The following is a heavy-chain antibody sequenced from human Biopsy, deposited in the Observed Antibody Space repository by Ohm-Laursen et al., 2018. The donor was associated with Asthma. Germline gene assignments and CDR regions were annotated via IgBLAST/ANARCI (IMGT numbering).Heavy chain of an antibody. J-gene: IGHJ4*02. V-gene: IGHV1-69*13. CDR3: ARKAGSCISRTCYSLDF. CDR2: INSVFGTT. D-gene: IGHD2-2*01. Sequence: GASVKVSCKSLGGTFNTYVIGWGRQASGQGLEWMGGINSVFGTTTYPQKFQDRVTITADDSTSTVYMELSSLRSEDTAVYYCARKAGSCISRTCYSLDFWGQGTLVTVSS. CDR1: GGTFNTYV.